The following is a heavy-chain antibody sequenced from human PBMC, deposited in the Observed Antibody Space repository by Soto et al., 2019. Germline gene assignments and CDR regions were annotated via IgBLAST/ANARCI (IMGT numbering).Heavy chain of an antibody. D-gene: IGHD3-10*01. V-gene: IGHV4-59*08. CDR1: GASISSYY. CDR2: IYYNGNT. J-gene: IGHJ4*02. Sequence: SETLSLTCTVSGASISSYYWNLIRQSPGKGLEWIGHIYYNGNTKYNPFLESRLTISVDTSKNQFSLELNSVTAADTAVYYCARHNYGSGSTYFDYWGQGTLVTVSS. CDR3: ARHNYGSGSTYFDY.